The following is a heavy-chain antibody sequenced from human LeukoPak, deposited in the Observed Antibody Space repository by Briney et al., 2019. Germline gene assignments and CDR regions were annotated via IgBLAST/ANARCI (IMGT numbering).Heavy chain of an antibody. J-gene: IGHJ4*02. CDR2: ISRDSITT. CDR3: ARDPLDY. CDR1: GFTFSFYN. V-gene: IGHV3-48*02. Sequence: PGGSLRLSCAASGFTFSFYNMNWVRQAPGKGLEWVSYISRDSITTYYADSVKGRFTISRDNAKNSLYLQMNSLRDEDTAVYFCARDPLDYWGQGTLVTVSS.